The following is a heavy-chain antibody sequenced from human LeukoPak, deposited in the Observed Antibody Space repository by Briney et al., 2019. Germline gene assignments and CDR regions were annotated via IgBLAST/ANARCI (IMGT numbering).Heavy chain of an antibody. D-gene: IGHD5-12*01. CDR3: ARHRDIDGMDV. V-gene: IGHV4-34*01. J-gene: IGHJ6*02. CDR1: GGSFSGYY. CDR2: INHSGST. Sequence: SETLSLTCAVYGGSFSGYYWSWIRQPPGKGLEWIGEINHSGSTNYNPSLKSRVTISVDTSKNQFSLKLNSVTAADTAVYYCARHRDIDGMDVWGQGTTVTVSS.